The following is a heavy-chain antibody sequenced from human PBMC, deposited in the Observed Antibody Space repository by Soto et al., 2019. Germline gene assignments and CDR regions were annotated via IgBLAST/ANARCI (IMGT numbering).Heavy chain of an antibody. D-gene: IGHD2-8*01. V-gene: IGHV4-34*01. Sequence: SETLSLTCAVYGGSFSGYYWSWIRQPPGKWLEWIGEINHSGSTNYNPSLKSRVTISVDTSKNQFSLKLSSVTAADTAVYYCARGRNKWPSGWGQGTLGTVSS. J-gene: IGHJ4*02. CDR1: GGSFSGYY. CDR3: ARGRNKWPSG. CDR2: INHSGST.